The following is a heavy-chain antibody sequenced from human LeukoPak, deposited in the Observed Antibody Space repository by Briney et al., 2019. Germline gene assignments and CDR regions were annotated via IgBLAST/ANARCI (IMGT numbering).Heavy chain of an antibody. CDR1: GFTFSNAW. V-gene: IGHV3-15*01. J-gene: IGHJ5*02. CDR3: TTEPYSTSWRSDPYNWCDP. Sequence: GGSLRLSCAASGFTFSNAWMSWVRQAPGKGLEWVGRIKSKNVGGTIDYAAPVRGRFTISRDDSKNILYLQMNSLKTEDTAVYYCTTEPYSTSWRSDPYNWCDPWGQGTLVTVSS. CDR2: IKSKNVGGTI. D-gene: IGHD6-13*01.